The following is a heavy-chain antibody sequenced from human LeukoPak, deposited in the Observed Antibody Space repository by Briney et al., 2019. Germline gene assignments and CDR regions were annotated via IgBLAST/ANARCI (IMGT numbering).Heavy chain of an antibody. J-gene: IGHJ4*02. CDR1: GGIFSSYA. V-gene: IGHV1-69*01. Sequence: SVKVSCKASGGIFSSYAISWVRQAPGQGLEWMGGIIPIFGTANYAQKFQGRVTITADESTSTAYMELSSLRSEDTAVYYCAVYCSGGSCYSGTDSYFDYWGQGTLVTVSS. CDR3: AVYCSGGSCYSGTDSYFDY. CDR2: IIPIFGTA. D-gene: IGHD2-15*01.